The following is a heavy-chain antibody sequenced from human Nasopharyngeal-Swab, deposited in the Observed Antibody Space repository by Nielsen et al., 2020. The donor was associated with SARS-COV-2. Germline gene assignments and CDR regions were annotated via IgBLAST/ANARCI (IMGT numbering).Heavy chain of an antibody. CDR1: GFAFSDHY. V-gene: IGHV3-21*01. Sequence: GESLKISCAASGFAFSDHYMDWVRQAPGKGLEWVSCISSSSSYIYYEDSVKGRFTISRDNAENSLYLQMNSLRAEDTAVYYCAAYYASGSYSSGSSNYYYYGKDVWGQGTTVTVS. D-gene: IGHD3-10*01. CDR2: ISSSSSYI. CDR3: AAYYASGSYSSGSSNYYYYGKDV. J-gene: IGHJ6*02.